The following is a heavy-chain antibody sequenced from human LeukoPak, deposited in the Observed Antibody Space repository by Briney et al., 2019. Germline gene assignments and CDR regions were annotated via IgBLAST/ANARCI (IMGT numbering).Heavy chain of an antibody. CDR2: IYYSGST. CDR3: ASGTYYYDSSGFYYYYYYGVDV. Sequence: SETLSLTCTVSGGSISSYYWSWIRQPPGKGLEWIGYIYYSGSTNYNPSLKSRVTISVDTSKNQFSLKLSSVTAADTAVYYCASGTYYYDSSGFYYYYYYGVDVWGQGTTVTVSS. J-gene: IGHJ6*02. CDR1: GGSISSYY. V-gene: IGHV4-59*08. D-gene: IGHD3-22*01.